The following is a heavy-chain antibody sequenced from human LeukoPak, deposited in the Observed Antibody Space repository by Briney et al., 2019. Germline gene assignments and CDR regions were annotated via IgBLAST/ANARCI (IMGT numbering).Heavy chain of an antibody. J-gene: IGHJ4*02. CDR2: ISAYNGNT. CDR1: GYTLTSYG. CDR3: ARASKIVDGSGSYYKDY. D-gene: IGHD3-10*01. V-gene: IGHV1-18*01. Sequence: ASVKVSCKASGYTLTSYGISWVRQAPGQGLEWMGWISAYNGNTNYAQKLQGRVTMTTDTSTSTAYMELRSLRSDDTAVYYCARASKIVDGSGSYYKDYWGQGTLVTVSS.